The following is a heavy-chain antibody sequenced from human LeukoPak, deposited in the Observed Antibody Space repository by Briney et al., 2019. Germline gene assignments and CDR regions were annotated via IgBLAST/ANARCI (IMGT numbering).Heavy chain of an antibody. V-gene: IGHV4-61*02. Sequence: SETLSLTCTVSGGAISSGSYYWSWIRQPAGKGLEWIGRIYTSGSTNYNPSLKSRVTISVDTSKNQFSLKLSSVTAADTAVYYGAREDSSGYYYGRLDYWGQGTLVTVSS. CDR2: IYTSGST. CDR1: GGAISSGSYY. CDR3: AREDSSGYYYGRLDY. J-gene: IGHJ4*02. D-gene: IGHD3-22*01.